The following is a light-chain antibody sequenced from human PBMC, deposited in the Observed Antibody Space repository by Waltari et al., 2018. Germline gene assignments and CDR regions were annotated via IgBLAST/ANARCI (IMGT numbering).Light chain of an antibody. CDR1: ALPKQY. V-gene: IGLV3-25*03. Sequence: SYELTQPPSVSVSPGQTARITCSGDALPKQYVYWYQQKSGQAPILVMYKDRERPSGIPERFAGSSSGTTVTLTISGVQAEDEADYYYQSGDNSGTNRVLFGGGTKLTVL. CDR2: KDR. J-gene: IGLJ2*01. CDR3: QSGDNSGTNRVL.